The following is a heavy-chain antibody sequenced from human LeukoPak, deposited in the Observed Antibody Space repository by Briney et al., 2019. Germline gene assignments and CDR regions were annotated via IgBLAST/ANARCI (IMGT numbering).Heavy chain of an antibody. J-gene: IGHJ4*02. Sequence: GGSLRLSCAASGVIFSSYAMSWVRQAPGRGPEWVSVISGSGGSRYYADSVKGRFTISRDNSKNTLYLQMNSLRAEDTAVYYCARDRTYYDSSGYYYYWGQGTLVTVSS. V-gene: IGHV3-23*01. CDR3: ARDRTYYDSSGYYYY. CDR1: GVIFSSYA. D-gene: IGHD3-22*01. CDR2: ISGSGGSR.